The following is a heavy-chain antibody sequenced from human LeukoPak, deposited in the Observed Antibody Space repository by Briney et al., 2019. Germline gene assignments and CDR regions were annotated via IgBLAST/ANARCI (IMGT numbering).Heavy chain of an antibody. CDR3: AKDIGYDSSGPHFDY. V-gene: IGHV3-43D*03. CDR1: GFTFDDYA. CDR2: ISWDGGST. Sequence: GGSLRLSCAASGFTFDDYAMHWVRQAPGKGLEWVSLISWDGGSTYYADSVKGRFTISRDNSKNSLYLQMNSLKAEDTALYYCAKDIGYDSSGPHFDYWGQGTLVTVSS. D-gene: IGHD3-22*01. J-gene: IGHJ4*02.